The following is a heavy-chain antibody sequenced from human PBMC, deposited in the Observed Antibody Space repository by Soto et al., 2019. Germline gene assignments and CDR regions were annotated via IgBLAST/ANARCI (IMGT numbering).Heavy chain of an antibody. J-gene: IGHJ2*01. D-gene: IGHD3-10*02. CDR2: ISYDGSKK. Sequence: VRQDPGKGLEWVAMISYDGSKKLYADSVKGRFTISRDNSKNTLYLQMNSLSAEDAAVYGIRGVRSGSAFRLNRSSDL. CDR3: RGVRSGSAFRLNRSSDL. V-gene: IGHV3-30-3*01.